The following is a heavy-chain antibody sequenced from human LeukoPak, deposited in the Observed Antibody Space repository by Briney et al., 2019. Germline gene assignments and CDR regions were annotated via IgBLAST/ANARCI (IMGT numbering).Heavy chain of an antibody. CDR1: GYSFTTYW. Sequence: GESLKISCKGSGYSFTTYWIGWVRQTPGKGLEWMGIIYPGDSDARYSPSFQGQVTISADKSISTAYLQWSSLKASDTAMYYCARLLRNIAAAVYYFDYWGQGTLVTVSS. V-gene: IGHV5-51*01. CDR2: IYPGDSDA. J-gene: IGHJ4*02. D-gene: IGHD6-13*01. CDR3: ARLLRNIAAAVYYFDY.